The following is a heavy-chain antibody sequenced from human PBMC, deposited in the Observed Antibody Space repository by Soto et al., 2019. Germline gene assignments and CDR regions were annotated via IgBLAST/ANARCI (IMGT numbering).Heavy chain of an antibody. J-gene: IGHJ6*03. CDR3: ARDRTKTMGILYYMDV. D-gene: IGHD3-10*01. V-gene: IGHV1-69*04. CDR1: GGTFSSYT. Sequence: SVKVSCKASGGTFSSYTISWVRQAPGQGLEWMGRIIPILGIANYAQKFQGRVTITADKSTSTAYMELSSLRSEDTAVYYCARDRTKTMGILYYMDVWGKGTTVTAP. CDR2: IIPILGIA.